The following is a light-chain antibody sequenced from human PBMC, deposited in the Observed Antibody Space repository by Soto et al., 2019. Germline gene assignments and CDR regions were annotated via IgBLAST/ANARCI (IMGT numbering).Light chain of an antibody. Sequence: EIVMTQSPATLSVSPGERATLSCRASQSVRSNLAWYQQKPGQAPRLLIYGASTRATGIPATFSGSGSGTQFTLTISSLQSEDFAVYYCQQRSDWPPITFGQGTRLEIK. CDR3: QQRSDWPPIT. V-gene: IGKV3D-15*01. CDR1: QSVRSN. J-gene: IGKJ5*01. CDR2: GAS.